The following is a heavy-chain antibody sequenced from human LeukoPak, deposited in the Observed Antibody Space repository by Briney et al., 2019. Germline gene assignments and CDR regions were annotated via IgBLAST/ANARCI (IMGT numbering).Heavy chain of an antibody. CDR1: GGSISSGGYY. D-gene: IGHD6-19*01. CDR3: ARGYSSGWYLYGYYYGMDV. Sequence: SQTLSLTCTVSGGSISSGGYYWSWIRQPPGKGLEWIGYIYYSGSTNYNPSLKSRVTISVDTSKNQFSLKLSSVTAADTAVYYCARGYSSGWYLYGYYYGMDVWGQGTTVTVSS. V-gene: IGHV4-61*08. J-gene: IGHJ6*02. CDR2: IYYSGST.